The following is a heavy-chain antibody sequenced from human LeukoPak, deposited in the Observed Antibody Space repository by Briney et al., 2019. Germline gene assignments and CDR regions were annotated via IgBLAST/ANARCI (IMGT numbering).Heavy chain of an antibody. Sequence: SETLSLTCAVYGGSFSGYYWSWIRQPPGKGLEWIGEINHSGSTNYNPSLKSRVTISVDTSKNQFSLKLSSVTAADTAVYYCARLSKRWFGESITFDYWGQGTLVTVSS. CDR2: INHSGST. J-gene: IGHJ4*02. V-gene: IGHV4-34*01. D-gene: IGHD3-10*01. CDR1: GGSFSGYY. CDR3: ARLSKRWFGESITFDY.